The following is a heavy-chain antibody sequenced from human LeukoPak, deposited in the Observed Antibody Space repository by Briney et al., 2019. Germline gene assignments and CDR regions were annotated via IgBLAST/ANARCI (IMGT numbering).Heavy chain of an antibody. J-gene: IGHJ6*03. CDR2: IYYSGST. CDR3: ARMYSGTYYYSYYMDV. CDR1: GGSISSYY. Sequence: SETLSLTSTVSGGSISSYYWSWIRQPPGKGLEWIGYIYYSGSTNYNPSLKSRVTISVDTSKSQFSLKLSSVTAADTAVYYCARMYSGTYYYSYYMDVWGKGTTVTVSS. D-gene: IGHD1-26*01. V-gene: IGHV4-59*01.